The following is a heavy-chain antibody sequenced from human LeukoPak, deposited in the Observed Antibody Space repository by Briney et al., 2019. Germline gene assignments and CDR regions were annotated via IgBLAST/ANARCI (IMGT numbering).Heavy chain of an antibody. CDR1: GGSMSNYY. CDR3: ARDESEFDY. Sequence: PSETLPLTCTVSGGSMSNYYWSWIRQPAGKGLEWIGRIYTSGSTNYNPSLKSRVTMSIDTSKNQFSLKLSSVTAADTAVYFCARDESEFDYWGQGTLVTVSS. V-gene: IGHV4-4*07. J-gene: IGHJ4*02. CDR2: IYTSGST.